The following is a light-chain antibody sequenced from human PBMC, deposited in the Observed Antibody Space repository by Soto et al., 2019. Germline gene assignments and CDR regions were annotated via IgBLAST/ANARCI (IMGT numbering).Light chain of an antibody. Sequence: DIQMTQSPSSLSASVGDRVTITCRASQDISNFLAWYQHKPGEVPKLLIFAAFTLHPGVPSRFSGSGSGTDFTLTISSLQPEDVATYYCQKYNSAPQTFGQGTKVDI. CDR2: AAF. CDR3: QKYNSAPQT. CDR1: QDISNF. J-gene: IGKJ1*01. V-gene: IGKV1-27*01.